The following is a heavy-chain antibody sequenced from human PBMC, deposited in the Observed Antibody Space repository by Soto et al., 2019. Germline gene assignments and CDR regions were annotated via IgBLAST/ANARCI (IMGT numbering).Heavy chain of an antibody. CDR3: AAESPVLRFLEGAYYYSYAMDV. J-gene: IGHJ6*02. D-gene: IGHD3-3*01. CDR1: GFTFTTSA. V-gene: IGHV1-58*01. Sequence: QMQLVQSGPEVKKPGTSVKVSCKASGFTFTTSAVQWVRQARGQRLEWVGWIVVGSGNTNYAQKFQERVTITRDMSTSTAYMELSSLRSEDTAVYYCAAESPVLRFLEGAYYYSYAMDVWGQGTTVTVSS. CDR2: IVVGSGNT.